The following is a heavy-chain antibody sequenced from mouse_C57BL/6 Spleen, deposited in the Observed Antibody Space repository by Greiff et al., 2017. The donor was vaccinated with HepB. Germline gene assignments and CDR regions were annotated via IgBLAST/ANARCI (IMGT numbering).Heavy chain of an antibody. D-gene: IGHD1-1*01. CDR3: ARGDSYYYGSSYRAWFAY. Sequence: VQLQQPGAELVKPGASVKLSCKASGYTFTSYWMHWVKQRPGQGLEWIGMIHPNSGSTNYNEKFKSKATLTVDKSSSTAYMQLSSLTSEDSAVYYCARGDSYYYGSSYRAWFAYWGQGTLVTVSA. J-gene: IGHJ3*01. CDR1: GYTFTSYW. V-gene: IGHV1-64*01. CDR2: IHPNSGST.